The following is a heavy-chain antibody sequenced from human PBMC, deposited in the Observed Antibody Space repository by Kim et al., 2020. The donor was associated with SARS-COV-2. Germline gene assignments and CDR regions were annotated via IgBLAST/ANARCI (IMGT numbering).Heavy chain of an antibody. D-gene: IGHD3-10*01. CDR3: ARIIRRHGITMVRGVIANYYFDY. CDR1: GGSISSYY. Sequence: SETLSLTCTVSGGSISSYYWSWIRQPPGKGLEWIGYIYYSGSTNHNPSLKSRVTISVDTSKNQFSLKLSSVTAADTAVYYCARIIRRHGITMVRGVIANYYFDYWGQGTLVTVSS. V-gene: IGHV4-59*01. CDR2: IYYSGST. J-gene: IGHJ4*02.